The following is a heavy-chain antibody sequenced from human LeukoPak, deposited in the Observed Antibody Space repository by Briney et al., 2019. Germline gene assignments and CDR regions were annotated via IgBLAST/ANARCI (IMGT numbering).Heavy chain of an antibody. CDR3: ARMDMDIAMVTNYLDH. Sequence: ASAKISCKASGYTFTSHYMHWVRQAPGQGLEWMGVIHPSGSSTNYAQKFQGRLTMTKDTSTSTVYIELDSLTSDDTAVYYCARMDMDIAMVTNYLDHWGQGTLVIVSS. CDR2: IHPSGSST. CDR1: GYTFTSHY. J-gene: IGHJ4*02. D-gene: IGHD5-18*01. V-gene: IGHV1-46*01.